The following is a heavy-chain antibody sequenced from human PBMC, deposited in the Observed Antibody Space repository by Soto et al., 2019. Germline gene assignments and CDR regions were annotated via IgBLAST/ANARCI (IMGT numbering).Heavy chain of an antibody. V-gene: IGHV3-48*02. CDR3: ARSNYAYDY. Sequence: GESLKISCXASGFTLSDYSMNWVRQAPGKGLEWVSYISPKTGNTYYADSVKGRFTISRDTAKNSVYLQMDSLRHEDTAVYFCARSNYAYDYWGQGNLVTVSS. J-gene: IGHJ4*02. CDR2: ISPKTGNT. D-gene: IGHD1-7*01. CDR1: GFTLSDYS.